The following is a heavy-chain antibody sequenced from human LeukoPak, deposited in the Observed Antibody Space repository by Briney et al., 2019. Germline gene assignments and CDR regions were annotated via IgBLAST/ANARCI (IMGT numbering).Heavy chain of an antibody. D-gene: IGHD3-10*01. CDR1: GDSMRSSPSYY. CDR3: RENRWFGGKRIDP. V-gene: IGHV4-39*07. CDR2: VYYNGNT. Sequence: PSETLSLTCTVSGDSMRSSPSYYWGWVRQPPGKGLEWIGSVYYNGNTYYTSSLKSRVTIWVDTSKNQFSLEVKSVTAADTAVYCTRENRWFGGKRIDPWGQGTLVTVSS. J-gene: IGHJ5*02.